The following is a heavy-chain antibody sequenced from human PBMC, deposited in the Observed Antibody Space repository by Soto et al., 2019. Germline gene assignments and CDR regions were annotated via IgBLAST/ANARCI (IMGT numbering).Heavy chain of an antibody. J-gene: IGHJ4*02. CDR2: ISSSGSTI. CDR1: GFTFSSYE. CDR3: ARDSPKSMVRGVTLFDY. Sequence: GGSLRLSCAASGFTFSSYEMNWVRQAPGKGLEWVSYISSSGSTIYYADSVKGRFTISRDNAKNSLYLQMNSLRAEDTAVYYCARDSPKSMVRGVTLFDYWGQGTLVTVSS. D-gene: IGHD3-10*01. V-gene: IGHV3-48*03.